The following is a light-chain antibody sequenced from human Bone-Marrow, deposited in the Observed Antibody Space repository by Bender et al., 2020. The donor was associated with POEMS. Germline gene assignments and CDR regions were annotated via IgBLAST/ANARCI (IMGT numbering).Light chain of an antibody. J-gene: IGLJ3*02. CDR1: SGDIASAY. Sequence: FMLTQPHSVSESPGKTVTISCTRSSGDIASAYVQWYQQRPGSSPTTVIYEDNQRPSGVPDRYSASIDSSSNSASLTISGLKTEDEADYYCQSYDSSSQVFGGGTMLTVL. CDR3: QSYDSSSQV. CDR2: EDN. V-gene: IGLV6-57*01.